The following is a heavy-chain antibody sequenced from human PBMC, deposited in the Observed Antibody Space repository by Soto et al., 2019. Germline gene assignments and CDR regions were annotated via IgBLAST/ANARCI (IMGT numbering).Heavy chain of an antibody. CDR2: IYYSGST. Sequence: ASETLSLTCSVSGGSVSSGSYYWSWIRQPPGKGLEWIGNIYYSGSTNYNPSLKSRVTISVDKSKNHFSMHLTSVTAADTAVYYCAREILTVMYSYGLMYFDSWGQGALVTVYS. V-gene: IGHV4-61*03. J-gene: IGHJ4*02. CDR3: AREILTVMYSYGLMYFDS. D-gene: IGHD5-18*01. CDR1: GGSVSSGSYY.